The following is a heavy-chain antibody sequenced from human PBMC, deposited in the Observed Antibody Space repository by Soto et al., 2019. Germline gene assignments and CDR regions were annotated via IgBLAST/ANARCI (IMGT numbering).Heavy chain of an antibody. D-gene: IGHD2-2*01. CDR2: IKQDGSEK. Sequence: GGSLRLSCAASGFTFSSYWISCFRQAPVKGREWVANIKQDGSEKYYVDSVKGRFTISRDNAKNSLYLQMNSLRAEDTAVYYCARDHQVVPAANHYYYGMDVWGQGTTVTVSS. J-gene: IGHJ6*02. CDR3: ARDHQVVPAANHYYYGMDV. V-gene: IGHV3-7*01. CDR1: GFTFSSYW.